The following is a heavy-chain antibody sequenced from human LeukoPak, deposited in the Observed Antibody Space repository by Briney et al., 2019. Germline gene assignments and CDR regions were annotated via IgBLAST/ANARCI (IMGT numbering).Heavy chain of an antibody. CDR3: ARSRSGSFDY. CDR1: GFTFSNYA. CDR2: IRGSGGIT. J-gene: IGHJ4*02. D-gene: IGHD3-10*01. V-gene: IGHV3-23*01. Sequence: GGSLRLSCAASGFTFSNYAMGWVRQAPGKGLEWVSAIRGSGGITHYAESVKGRFTISRDNSKNTLYVQMNSLRDGDTAVYYCARSRSGSFDYWGQGTLVTVSS.